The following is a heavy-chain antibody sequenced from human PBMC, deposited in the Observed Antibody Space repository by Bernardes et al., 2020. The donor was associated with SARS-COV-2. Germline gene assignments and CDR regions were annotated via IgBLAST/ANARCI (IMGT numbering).Heavy chain of an antibody. V-gene: IGHV3-23*01. Sequence: GGSLRLSCAASGFTFSTYAMYWVRQAPGKGLEWVATISGTGGITKYADSVKGRFTISRDNSKNTLYLQMNSLTAEDTAVYYCAKDGISRYFDWLLGYQLDYWGQGTLVTVSS. D-gene: IGHD3-9*01. CDR1: GFTFSTYA. J-gene: IGHJ4*02. CDR2: ISGTGGIT. CDR3: AKDGISRYFDWLLGYQLDY.